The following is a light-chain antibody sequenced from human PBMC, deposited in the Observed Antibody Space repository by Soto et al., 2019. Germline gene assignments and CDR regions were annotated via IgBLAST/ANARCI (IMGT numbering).Light chain of an antibody. J-gene: IGKJ1*01. V-gene: IGKV3-15*01. CDR3: QQYHDWPPWT. Sequence: EIVVTQSPGTLSLSPGDRATLSCRASQTISKNLAWYQQKPGQAPRLLIYDASTRATDIPDRFSGSGSGTEFTLTISSLKSEDFAVYYCQQYHDWPPWTFGQGTKVDIK. CDR2: DAS. CDR1: QTISKN.